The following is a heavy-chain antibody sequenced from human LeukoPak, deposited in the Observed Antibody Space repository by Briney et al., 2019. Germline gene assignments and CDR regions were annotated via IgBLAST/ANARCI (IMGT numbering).Heavy chain of an antibody. CDR2: ISYSGST. V-gene: IGHV4-39*01. D-gene: IGHD6-19*01. Sequence: SETLSLTCTVAGGSISSGYYSWGWIRQPPGKGLEWIGRISYSGSTYFHPSLRSRVTISVDTSTNQFSLKLSSVPAADTAVYYCASQEGYSSGYVFDYWGQGTPVTVSS. J-gene: IGHJ4*02. CDR1: GGSISSGYYS. CDR3: ASQEGYSSGYVFDY.